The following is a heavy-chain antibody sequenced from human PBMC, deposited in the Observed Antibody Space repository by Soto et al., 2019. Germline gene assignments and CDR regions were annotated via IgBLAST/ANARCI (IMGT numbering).Heavy chain of an antibody. Sequence: PGGSLRLSCAASGFSVSAYYMTWVRRAPGKGLEWLSNIYRGGTIYYSDSVKGRFTISRDDSRNTLYLQMNSLRAEDTAVYYCAKSSTTRYSGSYPLGYWGQGTLVTVS. V-gene: IGHV3-53*01. CDR3: AKSSTTRYSGSYPLGY. CDR2: IYRGGTI. CDR1: GFSVSAYY. D-gene: IGHD1-26*01. J-gene: IGHJ4*02.